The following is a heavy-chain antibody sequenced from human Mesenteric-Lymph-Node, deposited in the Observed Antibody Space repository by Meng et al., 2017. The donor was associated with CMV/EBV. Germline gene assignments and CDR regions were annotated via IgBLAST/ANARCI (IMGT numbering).Heavy chain of an antibody. V-gene: IGHV1-2*02. D-gene: IGHD6-25*01. CDR3: ARVSAARPYYYGLDV. CDR1: GYTFNAYY. CDR2: INGNSGGT. J-gene: IGHJ6*02. Sequence: ASVKVSCKASGYTFNAYYMHWVRQAPGQGLEWMGWINGNSGGTNYAQIFQGRVTMTRDTSMTTAYMELTRLRSDDTAVYYCARVSAARPYYYGLDVWGQGTTVTVSS.